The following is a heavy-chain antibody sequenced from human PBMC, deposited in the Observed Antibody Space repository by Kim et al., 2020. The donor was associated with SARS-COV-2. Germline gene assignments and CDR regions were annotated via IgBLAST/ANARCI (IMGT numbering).Heavy chain of an antibody. CDR1: GFTFSSYG. V-gene: IGHV3-30*18. CDR3: AKSSPLGYSSDFDY. CDR2: ISYDGSNK. J-gene: IGHJ4*02. D-gene: IGHD6-19*01. Sequence: GGSLRLSCAASGFTFSSYGMHWVRQAPGKGLEWVAVISYDGSNKYYAESVKGRFTISRDNSKNTLYLQMNSLRAEDTAVYYCAKSSPLGYSSDFDYWGQG.